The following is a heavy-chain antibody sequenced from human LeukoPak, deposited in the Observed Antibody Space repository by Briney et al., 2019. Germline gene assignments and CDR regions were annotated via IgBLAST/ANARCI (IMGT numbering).Heavy chain of an antibody. Sequence: GASVKVSCKASGGTFSSYAISWVRQAPGQGLEWMGGFIPIFGTANYAQKFQGRVTITADESTSTAYMELSSLRSEDTAVYYCARVFYGSGTYYYYGMDVWGKGTTVTVSS. V-gene: IGHV1-69*13. CDR3: ARVFYGSGTYYYYGMDV. CDR1: GGTFSSYA. D-gene: IGHD3-10*01. CDR2: FIPIFGTA. J-gene: IGHJ6*04.